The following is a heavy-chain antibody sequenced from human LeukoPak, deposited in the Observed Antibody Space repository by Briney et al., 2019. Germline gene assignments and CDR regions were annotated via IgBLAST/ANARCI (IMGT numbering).Heavy chain of an antibody. CDR1: GYTFTGYY. CDR2: INPNSGGT. CDR3: ARDLGGDY. Sequence: ASLTVFCKASGYTFTGYYMHWVRQAPGQGLEWMGWINPNSGGTNYAQKFQGRVTMTRDTSISTAYMELSRLRSDDTAVYYCARDLGGDYWGQGTLVTVSS. J-gene: IGHJ4*02. V-gene: IGHV1-2*02.